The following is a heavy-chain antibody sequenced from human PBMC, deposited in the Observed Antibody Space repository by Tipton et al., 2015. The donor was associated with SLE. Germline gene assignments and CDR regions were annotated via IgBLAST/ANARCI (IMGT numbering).Heavy chain of an antibody. CDR3: ARGYCSSTSCWFDP. CDR2: VYTSGST. CDR1: GGSINSGSYY. Sequence: TLSLTCTVSGGSINSGSYYWIWMRQPAGKGLEWIGRVYTSGSTNYNPSLESRVTILLDTSKNQFSLNLTSVTAADTAVYYCARGYCSSTSCWFDPWGQGTLVTVSS. D-gene: IGHD2-2*01. J-gene: IGHJ5*01. V-gene: IGHV4-61*02.